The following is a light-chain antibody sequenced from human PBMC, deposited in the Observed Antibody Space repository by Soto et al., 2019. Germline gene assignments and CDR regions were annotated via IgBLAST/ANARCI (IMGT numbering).Light chain of an antibody. V-gene: IGKV3-20*01. CDR3: QHYRTS. Sequence: EIVLTQSPGTLSLSPGERATLSCRASQSVSSSYLAWYQQKPGQAPRQLIYGASSRATGIPDRFSGSGSGTEFTLTITRLEPEDVAVYYCQHYRTSFGGGTRVAIK. CDR1: QSVSSSY. CDR2: GAS. J-gene: IGKJ4*01.